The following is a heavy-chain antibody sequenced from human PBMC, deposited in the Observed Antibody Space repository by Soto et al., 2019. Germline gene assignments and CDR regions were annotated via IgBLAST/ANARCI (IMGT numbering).Heavy chain of an antibody. CDR1: GGSISSSNW. Sequence: SETLSLTCAVSGGSISSSNWWSWVRQPPGKGLEWIGEIYHSGSTNYNPSLKSRVTISVDKSKNQFSLKLSSVTAADTAVYYCARRFLDYYGSGSYSDLYDYWGQGTLVTVSS. CDR3: ARRFLDYYGSGSYSDLYDY. D-gene: IGHD3-10*01. V-gene: IGHV4-4*02. J-gene: IGHJ4*02. CDR2: IYHSGST.